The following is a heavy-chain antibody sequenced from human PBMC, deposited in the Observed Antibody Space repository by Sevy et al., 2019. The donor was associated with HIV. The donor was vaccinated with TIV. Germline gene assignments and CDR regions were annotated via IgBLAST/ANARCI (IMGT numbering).Heavy chain of an antibody. CDR2: IKQDAGQK. Sequence: GGSLRLSCAASGFTFSKYWMDWVRQAPGKGLEWVANIKQDAGQKYYVDSVKGRFTISRDNAKNPLYLQMNSLRAEDTAVYFCARDDGNYYFHYWGQGTLVTVSS. CDR3: ARDDGNYYFHY. CDR1: GFTFSKYW. V-gene: IGHV3-7*01. D-gene: IGHD1-7*01. J-gene: IGHJ4*02.